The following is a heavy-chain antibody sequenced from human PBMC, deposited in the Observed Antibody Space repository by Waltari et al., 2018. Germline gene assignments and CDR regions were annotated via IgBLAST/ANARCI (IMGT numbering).Heavy chain of an antibody. CDR2: ISSGGSTI. CDR3: ARDALTPYYYYYYMDV. D-gene: IGHD1-20*01. Sequence: EVLLLESGGGLVQPGGSRSLSCAASGFTFNTYNMNWVRQAPGKGLEWIAYISSGGSTIYYADSVRGRFTISRDTAKNSLYLQLNSLRVEDTAVYYCARDALTPYYYYYYMDVWGKGTTITVSS. V-gene: IGHV3-48*04. J-gene: IGHJ6*03. CDR1: GFTFNTYN.